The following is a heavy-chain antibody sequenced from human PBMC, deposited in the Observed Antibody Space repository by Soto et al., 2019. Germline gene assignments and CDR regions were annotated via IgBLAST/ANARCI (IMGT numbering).Heavy chain of an antibody. CDR1: SDSSITHN. V-gene: IGHV4-59*08. D-gene: IGHD1-1*01. CDR3: VRQGIGNVHGLVYV. CDR2: IYKTGGT. Sequence: QVQQQESGPGLVKPSETLSLTCTVSSDSSITHNWSWIRQTPGKGLEWIGYIYKTGGTSYNPSLKTRVSISMDTSTNQWSLKLSSVTAADTAVYYCVRQGIGNVHGLVYVWGQGTTVTVSS. J-gene: IGHJ6*02.